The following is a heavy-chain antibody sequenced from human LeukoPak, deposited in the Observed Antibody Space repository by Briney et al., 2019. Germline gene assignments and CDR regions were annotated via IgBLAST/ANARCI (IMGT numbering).Heavy chain of an antibody. J-gene: IGHJ4*02. CDR1: GFTFSSYS. CDR2: ISSSSSTI. CDR3: ARVHFWGLHDYFDY. D-gene: IGHD3-3*02. V-gene: IGHV3-48*01. Sequence: GGSLRLSCAASGFTFSSYSMNWVRQAPGKGLEWVSYISSSSSTIYYADSVKGRFTISRDNAKNSLYLQMNSLRAEDTAVYYCARVHFWGLHDYFDYWGQGTLVTVSS.